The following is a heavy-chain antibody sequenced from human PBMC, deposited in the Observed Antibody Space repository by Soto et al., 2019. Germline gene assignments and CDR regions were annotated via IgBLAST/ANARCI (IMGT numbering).Heavy chain of an antibody. CDR1: GFTSGTSA. D-gene: IGHD3-3*01. Sequence: GGSLRLSCVGSGFTSGTSAMSWVRQAPGKGLEWVSAISGSGSRTYYTDSVKGRFTISRDNSKHTVFLQMNSLRAEDTAIYYCAKDPAAHYDFWSGYYSSFDLWGQGTLVTVSS. V-gene: IGHV3-23*01. CDR2: ISGSGSRT. CDR3: AKDPAAHYDFWSGYYSSFDL. J-gene: IGHJ4*02.